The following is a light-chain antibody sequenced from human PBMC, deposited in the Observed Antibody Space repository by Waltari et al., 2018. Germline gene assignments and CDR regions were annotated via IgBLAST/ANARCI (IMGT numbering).Light chain of an antibody. CDR3: QTWGTGIRV. J-gene: IGLJ3*02. CDR2: LNSDGSH. V-gene: IGLV4-69*01. Sequence: QLVLTQSPSASASLGASVKPTCTLSRGHNIYAIAWHQQQPEKGPRYLMKLNSDGSHTKGDGIPDRFSGSSSGAERYLTISSLQSEDEADYYCQTWGTGIRVFGGGTKLTVL. CDR1: RGHNIYA.